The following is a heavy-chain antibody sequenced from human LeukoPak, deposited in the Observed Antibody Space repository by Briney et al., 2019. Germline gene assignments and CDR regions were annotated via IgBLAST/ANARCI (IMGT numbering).Heavy chain of an antibody. CDR2: IISSSSYI. CDR3: ARARITMLPGGMDV. CDR1: GFTFSIYS. J-gene: IGHJ6*02. D-gene: IGHD3-10*01. V-gene: IGHV3-21*01. Sequence: PGGALRLSCAASGFTFSIYSMSWVRQAPGKGREWVSSIISSSSYIYYADSVTGRFTISRDNAKNSLYLQMNSLRAEDTAVSYCARARITMLPGGMDVWGQGTTVTVSS.